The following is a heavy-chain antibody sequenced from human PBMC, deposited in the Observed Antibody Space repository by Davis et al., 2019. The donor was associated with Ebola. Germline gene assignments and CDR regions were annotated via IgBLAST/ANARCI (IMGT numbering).Heavy chain of an antibody. CDR2: ISAYNGNT. J-gene: IGHJ6*02. Sequence: ASVKVSCKASGYTFTSYAMHWVRQAPGQGLEWMGWISAYNGNTNYAQKLQGRVTMTTDTSTSTAYMELSSLRSEDTAVYYCAREVVVVVPAHTNSNYYYYGMDVWGQGTTVTVSS. V-gene: IGHV1-18*01. CDR1: GYTFTSYA. D-gene: IGHD2-2*01. CDR3: AREVVVVVPAHTNSNYYYYGMDV.